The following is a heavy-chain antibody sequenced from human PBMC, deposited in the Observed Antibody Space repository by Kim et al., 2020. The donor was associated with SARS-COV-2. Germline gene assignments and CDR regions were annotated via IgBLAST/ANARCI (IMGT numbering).Heavy chain of an antibody. Sequence: SETLSLTCAVYGGSFSGYYWSWIRQPPGKGLEWIGEINHSGSTNYNPSLKSRVTISVDTSKNQFSLKLSSVTAADTAVYYCARAPRITMIVVVPPGYFDLWGRGTLVTVSS. CDR1: GGSFSGYY. D-gene: IGHD3-22*01. V-gene: IGHV4-34*01. CDR3: ARAPRITMIVVVPPGYFDL. CDR2: INHSGST. J-gene: IGHJ2*01.